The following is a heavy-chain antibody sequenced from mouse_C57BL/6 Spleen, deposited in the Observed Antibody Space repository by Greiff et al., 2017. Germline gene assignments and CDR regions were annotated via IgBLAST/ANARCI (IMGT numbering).Heavy chain of an antibody. CDR2: ISSGSSTN. CDR3: ARLYWYFDV. V-gene: IGHV5-17*01. Sequence: EVKLMESGGGLVKPGGSLKLSCAASGFTFSDHGMHWVRQAPEKGLEWVAYISSGSSTNYYADTVKGRFTIARDNATNSLFLRMTSLRSEDPAMYYCARLYWYFDVWGTGTTVTVSS. J-gene: IGHJ1*03. CDR1: GFTFSDHG.